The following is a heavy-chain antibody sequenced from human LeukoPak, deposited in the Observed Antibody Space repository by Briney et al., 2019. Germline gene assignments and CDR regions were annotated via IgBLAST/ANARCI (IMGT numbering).Heavy chain of an antibody. CDR1: GGSVSSGSYY. CDR2: INSDGSST. D-gene: IGHD3-3*01. CDR3: ASDFWSGYYTPMGVNY. V-gene: IGHV3-74*01. J-gene: IGHJ4*02. Sequence: ETLSLTCTVSGGSVSSGSYYWGWIRQPPGKGLVWVSRINSDGSSTSYADSVKGRFTISRDNAKNTLYLQMNSLRAEDTAVYYCASDFWSGYYTPMGVNYWGQGTLVTVSS.